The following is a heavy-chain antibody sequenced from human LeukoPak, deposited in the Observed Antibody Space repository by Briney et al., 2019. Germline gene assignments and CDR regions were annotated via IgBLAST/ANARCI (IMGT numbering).Heavy chain of an antibody. CDR3: ARGHDYYSEYFQH. CDR2: IDHGGVT. V-gene: IGHV4-61*02. J-gene: IGHJ1*01. D-gene: IGHD1-26*01. Sequence: PSETLSLTCTVSGASIDFESYYWSWVRQSAGKGLEWLGRIDHGGVTNYNPSLQSRVTISLDTSQKQFSLKLNSVTATDTAVYYCARGHDYYSEYFQHWGQGTLVSVSS. CDR1: GASIDFESYY.